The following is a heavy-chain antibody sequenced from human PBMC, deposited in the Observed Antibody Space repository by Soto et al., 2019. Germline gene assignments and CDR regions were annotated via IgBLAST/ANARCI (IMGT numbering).Heavy chain of an antibody. V-gene: IGHV1-58*01. CDR1: GFTFTSSA. CDR2: IVVGSGNT. CDR3: AASPYDSSGYAVFDY. J-gene: IGHJ4*02. D-gene: IGHD3-22*01. Sequence: EASVKVSCKASGFTFTSSAVQWVRQARGQRLEWIGWIVVGSGNTNYAQKFQERVTITRDMSTSTAYMELSSLRSEDTAVYYCAASPYDSSGYAVFDYWGQGTPVTVSS.